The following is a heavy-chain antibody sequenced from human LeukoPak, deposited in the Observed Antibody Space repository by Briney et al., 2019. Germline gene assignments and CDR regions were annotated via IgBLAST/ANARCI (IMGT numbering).Heavy chain of an antibody. J-gene: IGHJ6*03. Sequence: GSLRLSCAASGFTFSSYWLSWIRQPPGKGLEWIGEINHSGSTNYNPSLKSRVAISVDTSKNQFSLNLSSVTAADTAVYYCARASGWYKVYYYYMDVWGEGTTVTVSS. CDR2: INHSGST. D-gene: IGHD6-19*01. CDR3: ARASGWYKVYYYYMDV. V-gene: IGHV4-34*01. CDR1: GFTFSSYW.